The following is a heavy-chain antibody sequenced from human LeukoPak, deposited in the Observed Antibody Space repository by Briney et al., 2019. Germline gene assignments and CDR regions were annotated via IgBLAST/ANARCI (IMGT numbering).Heavy chain of an antibody. J-gene: IGHJ4*02. CDR1: GGSFGGYY. CDR3: ASTIRGVIITDY. CDR2: INHSGST. V-gene: IGHV4-34*01. D-gene: IGHD3-10*01. Sequence: SETLSLTCAVYGGSFGGYYWSWIRQPPGKGLEWIGEINHSGSTNYNPSLKSRVTISVDTSKNQFSLKLSSVTAADTAVYYCASTIRGVIITDYWGQGTLVTVSS.